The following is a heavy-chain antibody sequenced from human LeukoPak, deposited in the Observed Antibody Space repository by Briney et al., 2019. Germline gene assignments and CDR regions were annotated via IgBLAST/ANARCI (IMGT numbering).Heavy chain of an antibody. D-gene: IGHD1-26*01. J-gene: IGHJ4*02. V-gene: IGHV4-34*01. CDR1: GGSFSGCY. CDR2: INHSGST. CDR3: ARSERPGSLDY. Sequence: SETLSLTCAVYGGSFSGCYWTWIRQPPGKGLEWIGEINHSGSTNYNPSLKSRVTISIDTSKNQFSLKLSSVTAADTAVYYCARSERPGSLDYWGQGTLVTVSS.